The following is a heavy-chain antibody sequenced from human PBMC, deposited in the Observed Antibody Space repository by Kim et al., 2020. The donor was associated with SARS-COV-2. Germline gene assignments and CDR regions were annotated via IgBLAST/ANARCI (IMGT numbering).Heavy chain of an antibody. D-gene: IGHD3-16*01. Sequence: SETLSLTCTVTGGSISSYYWSWIRQPPGKGLEWMGNVYYSGSTNYNPSLKSRVTISVDTSKNQFSLKLSSVTAADTAVYYCAVLMITFGGPGSWVDPWGQGTLVSASS. CDR2: VYYSGST. V-gene: IGHV4-59*01. CDR1: GGSISSYY. CDR3: AVLMITFGGPGSWVDP. J-gene: IGHJ5*02.